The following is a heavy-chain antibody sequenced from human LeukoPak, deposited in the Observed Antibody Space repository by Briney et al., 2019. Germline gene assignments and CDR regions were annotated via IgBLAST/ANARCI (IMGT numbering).Heavy chain of an antibody. D-gene: IGHD1-1*01. V-gene: IGHV4-59*01. CDR1: GGSISGYY. CDR2: IYYSGST. J-gene: IGHJ4*02. CDR3: ARILRAGTVDY. Sequence: SETLSLTCTVSGGSISGYYWCWIRQPPGKGLEWIGYIYYSGSTNYNPSLKSRVTISVDTSKNQFTLKLSSVTAADTAVYYCARILRAGTVDYWGQGTLVTVSS.